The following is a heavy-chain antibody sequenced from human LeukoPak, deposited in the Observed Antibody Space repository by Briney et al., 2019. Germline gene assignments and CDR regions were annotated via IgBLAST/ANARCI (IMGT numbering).Heavy chain of an antibody. D-gene: IGHD2-2*01. Sequence: GGSLRLSCAASGFTFSSYWMHWVRQAPGKGLVWVSRINSDGSSTSYADSVKGRFTISRDNAKNTLYLQMNSLRAEDTAVYYCARGYQLPTGTYYYGMDVWGQGTTVTVSS. J-gene: IGHJ6*02. CDR1: GFTFSSYW. CDR3: ARGYQLPTGTYYYGMDV. CDR2: INSDGSST. V-gene: IGHV3-74*01.